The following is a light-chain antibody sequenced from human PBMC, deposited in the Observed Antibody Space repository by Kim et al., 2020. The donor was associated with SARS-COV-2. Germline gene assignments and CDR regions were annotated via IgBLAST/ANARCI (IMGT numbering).Light chain of an antibody. Sequence: VSPGERATLYCRASQSVSSNLAWYQQRPGQAPRLLISGASSRATGIPARFSGSGWGTDFTLTISSLQSEDFAVYYCQQSNDWPLTFGGGTKVEIK. V-gene: IGKV3D-15*01. CDR2: GAS. CDR3: QQSNDWPLT. J-gene: IGKJ4*01. CDR1: QSVSSN.